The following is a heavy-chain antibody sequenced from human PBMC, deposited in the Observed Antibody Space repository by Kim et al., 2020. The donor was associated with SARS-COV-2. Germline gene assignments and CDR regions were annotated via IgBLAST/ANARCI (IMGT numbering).Heavy chain of an antibody. J-gene: IGHJ3*02. CDR3: ARDGDTMVRGPLDAFDI. CDR1: GYTFTSYA. Sequence: ASVKVSCKASGYTFTSYAMHWVRQAPGQRLEWMGWINAGNGNTKYSQKFQGRVTITRDTSAGTAYMELSSLRSEDTAVYYCARDGDTMVRGPLDAFDIWGQGTMVTVSS. CDR2: INAGNGNT. D-gene: IGHD3-10*01. V-gene: IGHV1-3*01.